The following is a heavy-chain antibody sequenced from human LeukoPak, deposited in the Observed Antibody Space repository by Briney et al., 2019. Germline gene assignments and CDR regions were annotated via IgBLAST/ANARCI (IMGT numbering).Heavy chain of an antibody. J-gene: IGHJ4*02. CDR2: VSGSGDST. V-gene: IGHV3-23*01. CDR3: AKLGGGVEF. D-gene: IGHD3-16*01. CDR1: GFTFSNYA. Sequence: PGGSLRLSCAASGFTFSNYAMSWVRQAPGKGLEWVSAVSGSGDSTYYADSVEGRFTISRDNSKNTLYLQMNSLRADDTAAYYCAKLGGGVEFWGQGTLVTVSS.